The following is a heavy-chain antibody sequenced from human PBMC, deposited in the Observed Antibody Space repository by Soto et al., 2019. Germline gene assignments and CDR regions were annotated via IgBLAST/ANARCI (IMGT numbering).Heavy chain of an antibody. CDR2: IIPIFGTA. D-gene: IGHD3-16*01. V-gene: IGHV1-69*01. CDR3: SAPGCWGYYYYGMDV. J-gene: IGHJ6*02. CDR1: GGTFSSYA. Sequence: QVQLVQSGAEVKKPGSSVKVSCKASGGTFSSYAISWVRQAPGQGLEWMGGIIPIFGTANYAQKFQGRVTITADESTSTASKELRSLRSEEKAVYYCSAPGCWGYYYYGMDVWGQGTTVTVSS.